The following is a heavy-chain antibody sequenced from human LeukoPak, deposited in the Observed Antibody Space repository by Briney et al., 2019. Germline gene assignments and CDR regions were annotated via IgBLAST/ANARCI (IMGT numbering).Heavy chain of an antibody. CDR2: MNPNSGNT. CDR1: GYTFTSYD. Sequence: GASVKVSCKASGYTFTSYDINWVRQATGQGLEWMGWMNPNSGNTGYAQKFQGRVTMTRNTSISTAYMELSSLRSEDTAVYYCARVVVRGVIIPMTTYYYYYGMDVWGQGTTVTVSS. V-gene: IGHV1-8*01. D-gene: IGHD3-10*01. J-gene: IGHJ6*02. CDR3: ARVVVRGVIIPMTTYYYYYGMDV.